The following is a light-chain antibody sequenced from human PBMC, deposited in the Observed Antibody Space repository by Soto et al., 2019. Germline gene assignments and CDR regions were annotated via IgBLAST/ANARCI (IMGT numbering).Light chain of an antibody. Sequence: EIVLTQAPGTMTLSPGERATLTCRASQSVRSSYLAWYQQKPGQAPSLLIYGPSSRATGTPDRFSGSGSGTDSPLTISTLEPEDFAVYYCQQYGSSPITVGQGTRLE. J-gene: IGKJ5*01. CDR3: QQYGSSPIT. CDR1: QSVRSSY. CDR2: GPS. V-gene: IGKV3-20*01.